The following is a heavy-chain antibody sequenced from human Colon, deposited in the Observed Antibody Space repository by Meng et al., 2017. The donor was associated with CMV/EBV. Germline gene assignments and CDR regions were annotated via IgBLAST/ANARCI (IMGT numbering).Heavy chain of an antibody. CDR3: ARATYYYDDSGFGY. CDR2: INQDGSVK. Sequence: GGSLRLSCAASGFTFSSYSMTWVRQAPGKGLEWVANINQDGSVKYYVDSVKGRFTISRDSADNSLYLQMNSLMAEDTAVYYCARATYYYDDSGFGYWGQGTLVTVSS. D-gene: IGHD3-22*01. CDR1: GFTFSSYS. V-gene: IGHV3-7*04. J-gene: IGHJ4*02.